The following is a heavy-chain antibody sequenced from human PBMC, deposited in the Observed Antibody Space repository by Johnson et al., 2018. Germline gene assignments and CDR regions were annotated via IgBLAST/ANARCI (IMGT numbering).Heavy chain of an antibody. CDR2: INHSGST. V-gene: IGHV4-34*01. CDR3: ARVVSLIVVVTRGKSRDYYMGV. CDR1: GGSFSGYY. Sequence: QVQLQQWGAGLLKPSETLSLTCAVYGGSFSGYYWSWIRQPPGKGLEWIGEINHSGSTNYNPSLKSRVTISVDTSKNQFSLKLGSVTAADTAVYYCARVVSLIVVVTRGKSRDYYMGVWDKGTTVTVSS. D-gene: IGHD3-22*01. J-gene: IGHJ6*03.